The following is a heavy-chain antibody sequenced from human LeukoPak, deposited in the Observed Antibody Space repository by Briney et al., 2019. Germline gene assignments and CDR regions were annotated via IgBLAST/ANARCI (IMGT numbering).Heavy chain of an antibody. CDR1: GYTFTSYY. Sequence: GASVKVSCKASGYTFTSYYMHWVRQAPGQGLEWMGIINPSGGSTSYAQKFQGRVTMTRDTSTSTVYMELSSLRSEDTAVYYCARGLPRGRFLEWSARLGGDYWGQGTLVTVSS. CDR3: ARGLPRGRFLEWSARLGGDY. V-gene: IGHV1-46*03. CDR2: INPSGGST. D-gene: IGHD3-3*01. J-gene: IGHJ4*02.